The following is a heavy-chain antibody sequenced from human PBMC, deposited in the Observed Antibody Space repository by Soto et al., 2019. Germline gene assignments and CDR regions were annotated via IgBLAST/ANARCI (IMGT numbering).Heavy chain of an antibody. Sequence: QPGGSLRLSCAASGFTFSSYAMSWVRQAPGKGLEWVSAISGSGGSTYYADSVKGRFTISRDNSKNTLYLQMNSLRAEDTAVYYCAKDSSGYYTTRFIGWFDPWGQGTLVTVSS. D-gene: IGHD3-3*01. J-gene: IGHJ5*02. CDR2: ISGSGGST. CDR3: AKDSSGYYTTRFIGWFDP. V-gene: IGHV3-23*01. CDR1: GFTFSSYA.